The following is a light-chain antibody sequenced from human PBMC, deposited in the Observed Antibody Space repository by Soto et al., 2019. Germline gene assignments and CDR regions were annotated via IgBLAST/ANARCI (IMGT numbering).Light chain of an antibody. CDR3: QQSGRP. CDR1: PTVGVR. Sequence: MASAQDPASLPASTRARATLSCRASPTVGVRLAWYQHKPGQAPRLLIYGASNRATGIPDRFSGSGSGTDFTLTISRLEPEDSAVYYCQQSGRPFGQGTKVDIK. J-gene: IGKJ1*01. CDR2: GAS. V-gene: IGKV3-20*01.